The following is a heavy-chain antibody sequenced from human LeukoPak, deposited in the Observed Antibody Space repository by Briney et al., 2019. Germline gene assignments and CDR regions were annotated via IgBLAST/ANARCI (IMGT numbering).Heavy chain of an antibody. CDR2: ISYDGSNK. Sequence: GRSLRLSCAASGFTFSSYAMHWVRQAPGKGLEWVAVISYDGSNKYYADSVKGRFTISRDNSKNTLYLQMNSLRAEDTAVYYCARRTTVSWEDAFDIWGQGTMVTVSS. D-gene: IGHD4-11*01. V-gene: IGHV3-30-3*01. CDR1: GFTFSSYA. CDR3: ARRTTVSWEDAFDI. J-gene: IGHJ3*02.